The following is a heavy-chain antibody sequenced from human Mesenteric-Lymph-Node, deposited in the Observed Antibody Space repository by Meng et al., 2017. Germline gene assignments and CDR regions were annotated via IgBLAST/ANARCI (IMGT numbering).Heavy chain of an antibody. CDR2: IGSSGAGT. D-gene: IGHD2-15*01. CDR3: AKDNPMATYLFYSMDV. V-gene: IGHV3-23*01. J-gene: IGHJ6*02. CDR1: GFTFSSYS. Sequence: GESLKISCAASGFTFSSYSMNWVRQAPGKGLEWVSGIGSSGAGTYYTDSVKGRFTISRDNSKNTMYLQMNSLRVEDTAIYYCAKDNPMATYLFYSMDVWGQGTTVTVSS.